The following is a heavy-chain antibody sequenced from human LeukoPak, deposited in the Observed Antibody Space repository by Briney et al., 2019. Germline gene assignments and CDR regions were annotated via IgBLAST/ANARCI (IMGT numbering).Heavy chain of an antibody. CDR2: INIADYDT. Sequence: GASLKISCKGSRFSFTNSWIGLVRQVPGKGAGEVGIINIADYDTRYSPSFQGQVTISADKSISTAFMQWSGLKASDTAMYYCARRYYDSSGYSRHFDYWGQGTLVTVSS. D-gene: IGHD3-22*01. J-gene: IGHJ4*02. CDR3: ARRYYDSSGYSRHFDY. CDR1: RFSFTNSW. V-gene: IGHV5-51*01.